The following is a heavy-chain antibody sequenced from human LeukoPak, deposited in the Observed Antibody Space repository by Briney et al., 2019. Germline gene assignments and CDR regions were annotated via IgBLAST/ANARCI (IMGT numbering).Heavy chain of an antibody. CDR3: ARDRNGYEYYFDY. Sequence: GGSLRLSCAASGFTFSNHTMNWVRQAPGKGLEWVSSISSRSSYIYYADSVKGRFTISRDNAKNSLYLQMNSLRAEDTAVYFCARDRNGYEYYFDYWGQGTLVTVSS. CDR1: GFTFSNHT. D-gene: IGHD5-12*01. CDR2: ISSRSSYI. V-gene: IGHV3-21*01. J-gene: IGHJ4*02.